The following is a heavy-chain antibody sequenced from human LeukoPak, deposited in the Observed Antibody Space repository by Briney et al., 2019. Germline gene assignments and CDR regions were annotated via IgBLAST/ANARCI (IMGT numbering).Heavy chain of an antibody. CDR2: IYHSGTT. CDR1: GFSVSNGYY. CDR3: AKRRDAFDV. Sequence: SETLSLTCAVSGFSVSNGYYWGWIRQSPGKGLEWIGSIYHSGTTFYSPSLKSRLTISLDTSKNQFSLKLTSVTAADTSIYYCAKRRDAFDVWGQGTMVTVSS. J-gene: IGHJ3*01. V-gene: IGHV4-38-2*01.